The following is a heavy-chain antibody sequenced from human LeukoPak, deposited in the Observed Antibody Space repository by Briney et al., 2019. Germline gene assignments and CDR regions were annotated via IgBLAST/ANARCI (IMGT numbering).Heavy chain of an antibody. Sequence: ASVKVSCKASGYTFTSYGISWVRQAPGQGLEWMGWISAYNGNTNYAQKLLGRVTMTTDTSTSTAYMELRSLRSDDTAVYYCARDPHYYDSSDAFDIWGQGTMVTVSS. CDR3: ARDPHYYDSSDAFDI. V-gene: IGHV1-18*01. CDR2: ISAYNGNT. J-gene: IGHJ3*02. CDR1: GYTFTSYG. D-gene: IGHD3-22*01.